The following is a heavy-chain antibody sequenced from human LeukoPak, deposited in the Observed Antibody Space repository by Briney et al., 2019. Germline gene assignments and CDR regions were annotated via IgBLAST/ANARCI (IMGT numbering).Heavy chain of an antibody. D-gene: IGHD3-3*01. Sequence: SETLSLTCTVSGGSISSSSYYWGWIRQPPGKGLEWIGSIYYSGSTYYNPSPKSRVTISVDTSKNQFSLKLSSVTAADTAVYYCASDRLYYDFWSGSTHGWFDPWGQGTLVTVSS. CDR1: GGSISSSSYY. J-gene: IGHJ5*02. V-gene: IGHV4-39*01. CDR2: IYYSGST. CDR3: ASDRLYYDFWSGSTHGWFDP.